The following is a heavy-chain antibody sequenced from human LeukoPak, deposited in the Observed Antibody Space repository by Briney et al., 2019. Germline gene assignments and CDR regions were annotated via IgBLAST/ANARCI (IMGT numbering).Heavy chain of an antibody. D-gene: IGHD3-22*01. Sequence: PGGSLRLSCAASGFTFSSYAMSWVRQAPGKGLEWVSSIGSGGTTYYADSVKGRFTISRDNSKNTLFLQMNSLRAEDTAVYYCAKYFYDSSTYSFDYWGQGTLVTVSS. CDR3: AKYFYDSSTYSFDY. V-gene: IGHV3-23*01. CDR2: IGSGGTT. J-gene: IGHJ4*02. CDR1: GFTFSSYA.